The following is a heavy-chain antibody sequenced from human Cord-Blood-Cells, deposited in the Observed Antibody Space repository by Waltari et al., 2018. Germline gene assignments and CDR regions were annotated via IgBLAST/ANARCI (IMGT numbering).Heavy chain of an antibody. Sequence: QVQLVESGGGVVQPGRSLRLSCAASGLTFSSYGMPWVRQAPGKGLEWVAVIWYDGSNKYYADSVKGRFTISRDNSKNTLYLQMNSLRAEDTAVYYCARDGTDRITIFGVVIDYWGQGTLVTVSS. D-gene: IGHD3-3*01. CDR2: IWYDGSNK. CDR3: ARDGTDRITIFGVVIDY. CDR1: GLTFSSYG. V-gene: IGHV3-33*01. J-gene: IGHJ4*02.